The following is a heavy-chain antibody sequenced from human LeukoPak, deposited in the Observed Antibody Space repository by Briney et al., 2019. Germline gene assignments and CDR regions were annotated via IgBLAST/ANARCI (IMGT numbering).Heavy chain of an antibody. CDR1: GFSLNTSGVG. Sequence: SGPTLVKPTQTLTLTCTFSGFSLNTSGVGVGWIRQPPGKALEWLALIFWNADKRYSPSLKSRLTITKDTSKNQVVLTMTNMDPVDIATYYCAHNGAWRYYFDYWGQGTLVTVSS. J-gene: IGHJ4*02. CDR2: IFWNADK. CDR3: AHNGAWRYYFDY. V-gene: IGHV2-5*01. D-gene: IGHD3-16*01.